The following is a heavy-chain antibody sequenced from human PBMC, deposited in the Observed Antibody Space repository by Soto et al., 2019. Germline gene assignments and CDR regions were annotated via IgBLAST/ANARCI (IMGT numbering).Heavy chain of an antibody. Sequence: GGSLRLSCAASGFTFSSYDMHWVRQATGKGLEWVSAIGTAGDTYYPGSVKGRFTISRENAKNSLYLQMNSLRAEDTAVYYCARDYYDFWSGPSGFDYWGQGPLVTVSS. CDR2: IGTAGDT. CDR1: GFTFSSYD. V-gene: IGHV3-13*01. D-gene: IGHD3-3*01. J-gene: IGHJ4*02. CDR3: ARDYYDFWSGPSGFDY.